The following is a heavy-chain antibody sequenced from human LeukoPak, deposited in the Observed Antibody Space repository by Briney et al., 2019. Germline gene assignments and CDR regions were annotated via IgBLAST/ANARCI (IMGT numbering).Heavy chain of an antibody. D-gene: IGHD6-19*01. Sequence: SGGSLRLSCAGSRFIFNNYAIHWVRQPPGKGLEWVSGISWNSGTIDYADSVRGRFTISRDNAKNSLYLQMDSLRVEDTAFYFCAKDNRRHYTSGPNPGPLHRGQGALGTVSS. CDR1: RFIFNNYA. CDR3: AKDNRRHYTSGPNPGPLH. V-gene: IGHV3-9*01. J-gene: IGHJ4*02. CDR2: ISWNSGTI.